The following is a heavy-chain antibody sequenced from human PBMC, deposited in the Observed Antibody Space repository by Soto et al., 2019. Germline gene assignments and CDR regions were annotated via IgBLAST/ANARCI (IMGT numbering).Heavy chain of an antibody. CDR2: IYHTGRT. CDR1: GDSMSRGDYY. D-gene: IGHD4-17*01. CDR3: ARAPLYDYGDLSHVDM. V-gene: IGHV4-30-4*01. Sequence: QVQLQESGPGLVKPSQTLSLSCTVSGDSMSRGDYYWSWIRQPPGKGLEWIGFIYHTGRTYYSPSLKGRVDISVDTSKNQFSLKLSSVTAADTAVYYCARAPLYDYGDLSHVDMWGQGTMVTVSS. J-gene: IGHJ3*02.